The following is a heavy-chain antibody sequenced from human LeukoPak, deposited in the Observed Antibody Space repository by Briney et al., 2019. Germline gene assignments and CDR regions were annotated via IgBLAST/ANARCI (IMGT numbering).Heavy chain of an antibody. Sequence: QTGGSLRLSCAASGFTFSSYSMNWVRQAPGKGLEWVSVIYSGGTIYYADSVKGRFTISRDNSKNTLYLQMNSLRAEDTAVYYCARDSDYYGMDVWGQGTTVTVSS. J-gene: IGHJ6*02. CDR1: GFTFSSYS. CDR3: ARDSDYYGMDV. V-gene: IGHV3-53*01. CDR2: IYSGGTI.